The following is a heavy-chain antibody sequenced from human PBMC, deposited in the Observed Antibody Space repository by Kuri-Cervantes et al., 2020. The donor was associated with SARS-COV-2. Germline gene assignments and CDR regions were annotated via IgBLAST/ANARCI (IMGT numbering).Heavy chain of an antibody. V-gene: IGHV3-23*01. J-gene: IGHJ4*02. CDR2: ISGSGSST. CDR1: GFTFSNYA. CDR3: AKDLGGSGWHPVDY. Sequence: GESLKISCAASGFTFSNYAMNWVRQAPGKGLEWVSTISGSGSSTYYADSVKGRFTISRDNSKNTLYLQMNSLRADDTAVYYCAKDLGGSGWHPVDYWGQGTLVTVSS. D-gene: IGHD6-19*01.